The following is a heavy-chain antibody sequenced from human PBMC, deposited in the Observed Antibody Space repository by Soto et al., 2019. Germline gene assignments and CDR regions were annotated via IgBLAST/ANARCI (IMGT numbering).Heavy chain of an antibody. J-gene: IGHJ4*02. D-gene: IGHD6-13*01. V-gene: IGHV4-4*02. CDR3: ARAAMGGSSWPFDY. Sequence: SETLSLTCAVSGGSIISSNWWSWVRQPPGKGLEWIGEIYHSGSTNYNPSLKSRVTISVDKSKNQFSLKLNSVTAADTAVYYCARAAMGGSSWPFDYWGQGTLVTVSS. CDR1: GGSIISSNW. CDR2: IYHSGST.